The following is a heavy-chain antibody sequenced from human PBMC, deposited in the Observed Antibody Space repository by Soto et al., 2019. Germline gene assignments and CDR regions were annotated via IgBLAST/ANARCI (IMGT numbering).Heavy chain of an antibody. CDR2: VFYTGST. V-gene: IGHV4-59*01. Sequence: QVHLQESGPGLVKPWETLSLFCNVSGGSMSNNYWSWIRQAPGKGLEWIGYVFYTGSTNYNPSLKSRVTISVDTSKKYFSLRLCSVTAADTAVYYCARSLTVTRFDQWGQGTRVIVS. CDR3: ARSLTVTRFDQ. D-gene: IGHD4-17*01. CDR1: GGSMSNNY. J-gene: IGHJ4*02.